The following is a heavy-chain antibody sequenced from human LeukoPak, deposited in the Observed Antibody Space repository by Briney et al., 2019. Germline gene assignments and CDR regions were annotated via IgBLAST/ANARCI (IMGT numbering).Heavy chain of an antibody. J-gene: IGHJ4*02. CDR2: INHSGST. CDR3: ARSLRRAAGPIDY. V-gene: IGHV4-34*01. CDR1: GGSFSGYY. Sequence: SETLSLTCAVYGGSFSGYYWSWIRQPPGKGLEWIGKINHSGSTNYNPSLKSRVTISVDTSKNQFSLKLSSVTAADTAVYYCARSLRRAAGPIDYWGQGTLVTVSS. D-gene: IGHD6-25*01.